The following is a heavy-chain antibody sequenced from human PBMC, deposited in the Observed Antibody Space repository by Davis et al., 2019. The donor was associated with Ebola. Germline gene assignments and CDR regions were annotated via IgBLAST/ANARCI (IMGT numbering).Heavy chain of an antibody. CDR3: ARQKCSSSSCYRGADY. D-gene: IGHD2-2*02. CDR1: GYTFTSYW. V-gene: IGHV5-51*01. CDR2: IYPGDSDT. Sequence: GESLKISCKGSGYTFTSYWIGWVRQMPGEGLEWMGIIYPGDSDTRYSPSFQGHITISVDKSISTAYLQWSSLKASDTAMYYCARQKCSSSSCYRGADYWGQGTLVTVSS. J-gene: IGHJ4*02.